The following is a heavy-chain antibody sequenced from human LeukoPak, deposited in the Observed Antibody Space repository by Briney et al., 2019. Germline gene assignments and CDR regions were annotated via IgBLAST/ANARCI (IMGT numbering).Heavy chain of an antibody. CDR1: GFTFSSDS. CDR2: IKQDGSEK. CDR3: ARDARVCSSYRCYYYYHYMDV. Sequence: GGSLILSCAASGFTFSSDSMTWVRQAPGKGLEWVANIKQDGSEKNYVDSVKGRFTISRDNTNYSLYLQMNSLRAEDTAVYYCARDARVCSSYRCYYYYHYMDVWGKGTTVTVSS. J-gene: IGHJ6*03. D-gene: IGHD2-2*01. V-gene: IGHV3-7*01.